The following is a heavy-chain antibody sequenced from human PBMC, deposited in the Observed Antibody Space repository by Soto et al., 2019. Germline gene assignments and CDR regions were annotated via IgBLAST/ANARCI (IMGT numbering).Heavy chain of an antibody. V-gene: IGHV3-23*01. CDR3: AKGSYFGVVIASLDY. CDR2: ISGSGGST. CDR1: GFTFSSYA. J-gene: IGHJ4*02. Sequence: EVQLLESGGCLVQPGGSLRLSCAASGFTFSSYAMSWVRQAPGKGLEWVSAISGSGGSTYYADPVKGRFTISRDNSKNTLYLQMNSLRAEDTAVYYCAKGSYFGVVIASLDYWGQGTLVTVSS. D-gene: IGHD3-3*01.